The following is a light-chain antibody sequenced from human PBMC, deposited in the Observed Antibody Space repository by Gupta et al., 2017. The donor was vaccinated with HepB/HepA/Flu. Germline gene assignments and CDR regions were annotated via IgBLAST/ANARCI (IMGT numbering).Light chain of an antibody. CDR3: LLYNGGIELV. J-gene: IGLJ1*01. CDR1: SGAVTSGHY. Sequence: QTVVTQEPSLTVSPGGTVTLTCTSSSGAVTSGHYANWVQQKPGQALRGLRYSTSNKYSWTPARVSGSLLGGKDALTLSGVQPDDEADDYCLLYNGGIELVFGTGTKVNV. CDR2: STS. V-gene: IGLV7-43*01.